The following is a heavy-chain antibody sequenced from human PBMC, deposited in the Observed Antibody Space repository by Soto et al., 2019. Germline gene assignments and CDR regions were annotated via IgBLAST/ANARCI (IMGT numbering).Heavy chain of an antibody. CDR1: GYIFTDHL. CDR3: ARGAQGFFPVSGIYFYFDH. CDR2: VHPDSGDT. V-gene: IGHV1-2*02. J-gene: IGHJ4*02. D-gene: IGHD3-22*01. Sequence: ASVKVSCKTSGYIFTDHLIHWVRQSPGQGLQWVGWVHPDSGDTNVAQACQDRVTMTADTSITTAYMDLARLRPDDTAIFYCARGAQGFFPVSGIYFYFDHWGQGTPVTVSS.